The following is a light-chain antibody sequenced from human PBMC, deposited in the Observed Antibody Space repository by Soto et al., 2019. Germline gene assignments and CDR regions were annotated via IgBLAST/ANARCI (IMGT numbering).Light chain of an antibody. CDR1: NSNIGNSY. J-gene: IGLJ1*01. Sequence: QSVLTQPPSVSAAPGQKVTISCSGSNSNIGNSYVSWNQQLPGTAPKLLIYDDNKRPSGIPDRFSGSKSGTSATLGITGLQTGDEADYYCGTWDTSLSAGGVFGTGTKVTVL. V-gene: IGLV1-51*01. CDR3: GTWDTSLSAGGV. CDR2: DDN.